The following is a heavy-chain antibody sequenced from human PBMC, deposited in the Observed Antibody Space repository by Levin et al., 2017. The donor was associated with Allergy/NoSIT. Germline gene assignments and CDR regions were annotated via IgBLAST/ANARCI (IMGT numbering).Heavy chain of an antibody. CDR1: GFTFTSSA. V-gene: IGHV1-58*01. Sequence: SVKVSCKASGFTFTSSAVQWVRQARGQRLEWIGWIVVGSGNTNYAQKFQERVTITRDMSTSTAYMELSSLRSEDTAVYYCAAGGDYVSYYYYMDVWGKGTTVTVSS. D-gene: IGHD4-17*01. CDR3: AAGGDYVSYYYYMDV. J-gene: IGHJ6*03. CDR2: IVVGSGNT.